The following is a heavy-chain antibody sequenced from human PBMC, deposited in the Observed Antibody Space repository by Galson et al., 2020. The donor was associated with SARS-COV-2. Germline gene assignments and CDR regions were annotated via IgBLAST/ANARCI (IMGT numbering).Heavy chain of an antibody. CDR1: GDSIRNSY. Sequence: ETSETLSLTCIVSGDSIRNSYWSWIRQPPGKGLEWIGYIYYSGSTNYNPSLKSRVTISVDTSENQFSLKLSSMTAADTAVYYCASLKVGAFDIWGQGTMVTMSS. CDR3: ASLKVGAFDI. D-gene: IGHD1-26*01. CDR2: IYYSGST. V-gene: IGHV4-59*01. J-gene: IGHJ3*02.